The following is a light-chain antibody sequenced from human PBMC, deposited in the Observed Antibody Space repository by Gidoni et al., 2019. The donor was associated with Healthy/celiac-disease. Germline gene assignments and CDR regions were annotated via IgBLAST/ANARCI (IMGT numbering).Light chain of an antibody. CDR1: QSVSSY. V-gene: IGKV3-11*01. J-gene: IGKJ5*01. CDR2: DAS. Sequence: EIVLTQSPATLSLSPGERATLSCRASQSVSSYLAWYQQKPGQAPRLLIYDASNRATGIPARFSGSGSGTDFTLTISSLEPEDFAVYYCQQRGPITFXQXTRLXIK. CDR3: QQRGPIT.